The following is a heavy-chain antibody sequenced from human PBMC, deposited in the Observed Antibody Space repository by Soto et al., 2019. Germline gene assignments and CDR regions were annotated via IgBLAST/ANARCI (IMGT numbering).Heavy chain of an antibody. V-gene: IGHV3-23*01. CDR2: ISARGGSS. J-gene: IGHJ4*02. Sequence: EVQLLESGGGLVQPGGSLRLACAASGVSFSSYAMIWVRQAPGKGLEWVSVISARGGSSYFSDSVKGRYTTSRDYSKNVLSLEMNRLRAEDTARYFCAKGSHEYSASGELWGQGTLVLVSS. CDR1: GVSFSSYA. D-gene: IGHD5-12*01. CDR3: AKGSHEYSASGEL.